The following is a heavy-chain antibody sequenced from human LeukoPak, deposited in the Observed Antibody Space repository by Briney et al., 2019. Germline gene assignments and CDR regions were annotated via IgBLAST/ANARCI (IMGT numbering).Heavy chain of an antibody. CDR3: ARDEGITMIVVVTPFDY. CDR2: ISAYNGNT. J-gene: IGHJ4*02. Sequence: ASVKVSCKASGYTFTSYYMHWVRQAPGQGLEWMGWISAYNGNTNYAQKLQGRVTMTTDTSTSTAYMELRSLRSDDTAVYYCARDEGITMIVVVTPFDYWGQGTLVTVSS. CDR1: GYTFTSYY. V-gene: IGHV1-18*04. D-gene: IGHD3-22*01.